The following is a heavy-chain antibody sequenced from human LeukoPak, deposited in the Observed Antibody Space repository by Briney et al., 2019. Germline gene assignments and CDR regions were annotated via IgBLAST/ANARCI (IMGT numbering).Heavy chain of an antibody. D-gene: IGHD3-3*01. Sequence: SGGSLRLSCAASGFTFSSYSMNWVRQAPGKGLEWVSYISSSSSSTIYYADSVKGRFTISRDNAKNSLYLQINSLRAEDTVVYYCARDIYPRITIFGVVIMRYWGQGTLVTVSS. CDR3: ARDIYPRITIFGVVIMRY. CDR2: ISSSSSSTI. J-gene: IGHJ4*02. CDR1: GFTFSSYS. V-gene: IGHV3-48*04.